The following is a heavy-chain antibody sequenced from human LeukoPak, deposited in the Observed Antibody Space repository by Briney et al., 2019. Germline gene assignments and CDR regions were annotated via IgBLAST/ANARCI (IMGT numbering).Heavy chain of an antibody. D-gene: IGHD2-2*02. Sequence: ASVKVSCKASGYTFTSYGISWVRQAPGQGLEWMGWVSPYNGDTNYVQKLQGRVTMTTDTSTTTAYMELRNLRSDDTAVYYCARDGASCHRRSEYWGQGTLVTVSS. J-gene: IGHJ4*02. CDR2: VSPYNGDT. CDR1: GYTFTSYG. CDR3: ARDGASCHRRSEY. V-gene: IGHV1-18*01.